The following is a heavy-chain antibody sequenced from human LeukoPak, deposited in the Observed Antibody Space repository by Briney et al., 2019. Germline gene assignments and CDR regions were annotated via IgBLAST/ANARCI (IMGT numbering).Heavy chain of an antibody. CDR1: GYTFTVYY. D-gene: IGHD3-3*01. CDR2: INPNSGGT. V-gene: IGHV1-2*02. Sequence: ASVTVSCKASGYTFTVYYMHWVRQAPGQGLEWMGWINPNSGGTNYAQKFQGRVTMTRDTSISTAYMELSRLRSDDTAVYYCAFVLRFLERFRFDYWGQGTLVTVSS. CDR3: AFVLRFLERFRFDY. J-gene: IGHJ4*02.